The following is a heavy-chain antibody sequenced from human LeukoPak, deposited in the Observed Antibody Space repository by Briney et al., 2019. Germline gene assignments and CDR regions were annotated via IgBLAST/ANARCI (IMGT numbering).Heavy chain of an antibody. D-gene: IGHD3-10*01. CDR2: IYYSGST. CDR1: GGSISSSSYY. J-gene: IGHJ4*02. CDR3: ARLRWFGDGDYFDS. Sequence: PSETLSLTCTVSGGSISSSSYYWGWIRQPPGKGLEWIGNIYYSGSTYYNPSLKSRFTISVDTSKNQFSLKLTSVTAADTSVYYCARLRWFGDGDYFDSWGQGTLVTVSS. V-gene: IGHV4-39*01.